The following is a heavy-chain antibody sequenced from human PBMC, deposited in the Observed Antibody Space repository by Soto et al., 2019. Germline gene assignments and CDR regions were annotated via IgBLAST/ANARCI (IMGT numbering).Heavy chain of an antibody. D-gene: IGHD6-13*01. Sequence: KPWGSLRLSCAASGFTFSSYSMNWVRQAPGKGLEWVSSISSSSNFIYYADSLKGRFTISRDNAKNSLYLQMNSLRAEDTAVYYCARWPPAGYSSSWFTGEDYWGQGTLVTVSS. J-gene: IGHJ4*02. CDR1: GFTFSSYS. CDR2: ISSSSNFI. V-gene: IGHV3-21*01. CDR3: ARWPPAGYSSSWFTGEDY.